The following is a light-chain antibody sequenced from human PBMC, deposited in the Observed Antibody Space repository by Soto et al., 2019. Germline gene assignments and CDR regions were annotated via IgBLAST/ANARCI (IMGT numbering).Light chain of an antibody. CDR2: DGS. CDR1: QSISSW. J-gene: IGKJ1*01. Sequence: DIQMSQSPSTLSASVGDRVTITCRASQSISSWLAWYQQKPGKAPKLVIYDGSSLESGVPSRFSGSGSGTEFTLTISSLQPDDIATYYCQQYNSYSLPFGQ. V-gene: IGKV1-5*01. CDR3: QQYNSYSLP.